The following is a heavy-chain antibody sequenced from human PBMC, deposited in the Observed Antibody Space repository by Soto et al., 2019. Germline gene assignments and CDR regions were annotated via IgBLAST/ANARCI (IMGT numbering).Heavy chain of an antibody. CDR3: ARSIVGATASAFDI. CDR2: IIPIFGTA. D-gene: IGHD1-26*01. V-gene: IGHV1-69*01. J-gene: IGHJ3*02. CDR1: GGTFSSYA. Sequence: SVKVSFKASGGTFSSYAISWVRQAPGQGLEWMGGIIPIFGTANYAQKFQGRVTITADESTSTAYMELSSLRSEDTAVYYCARSIVGATASAFDIWGQGTTVTVSS.